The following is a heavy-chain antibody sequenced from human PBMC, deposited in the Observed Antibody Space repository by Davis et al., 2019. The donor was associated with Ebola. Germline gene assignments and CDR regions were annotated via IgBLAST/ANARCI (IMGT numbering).Heavy chain of an antibody. CDR3: ARDVISVVGTSRGIYYGLDV. CDR2: IKQDGSEK. V-gene: IGHV3-7*03. J-gene: IGHJ6*04. D-gene: IGHD1-26*01. CDR1: GLTFSSSW. Sequence: GGSLRLSCAASGLTFSSSWMSWVRQAPGKGLEWVANIKQDGSEKYYVDSVKGRFTVSRDNAKNSLYLLMNSLRAEDTAVYYCARDVISVVGTSRGIYYGLDVWGKGTTVTVSS.